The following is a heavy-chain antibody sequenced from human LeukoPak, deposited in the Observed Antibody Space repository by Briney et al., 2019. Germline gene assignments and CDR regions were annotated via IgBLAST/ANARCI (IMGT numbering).Heavy chain of an antibody. CDR3: ARDSGRWLQLPHFDY. J-gene: IGHJ4*02. Sequence: SETLSLTCTVSGGSISSYYWSWIRQPAGKGLEWIGRIYTSGSTNYNPSLKSRVTMSVDTSKNQFSLKLSSVTAADTAVYYCARDSGRWLQLPHFDYWGQGTLVTVSS. D-gene: IGHD5-24*01. CDR1: GGSISSYY. V-gene: IGHV4-4*07. CDR2: IYTSGST.